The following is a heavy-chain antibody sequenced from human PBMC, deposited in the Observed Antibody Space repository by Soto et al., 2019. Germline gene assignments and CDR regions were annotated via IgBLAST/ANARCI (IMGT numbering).Heavy chain of an antibody. Sequence: PSETLSLTCTVSGGSITTTNYYWSWVRQPPGKGLEWIANIYYTGDTYYSPSLRSRVTISVDTSKSQFSLILTSVTAADTAMYFCASLQVPGNFDYWGQGTPVTVSS. CDR2: IYYTGDT. J-gene: IGHJ4*01. CDR3: ASLQVPGNFDY. V-gene: IGHV4-39*01. CDR1: GGSITTTNYY. D-gene: IGHD3-10*01.